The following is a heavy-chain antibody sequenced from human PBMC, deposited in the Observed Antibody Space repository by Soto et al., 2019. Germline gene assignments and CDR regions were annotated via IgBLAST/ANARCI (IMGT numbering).Heavy chain of an antibody. Sequence: SETLSLTCAVYGGSFSGYYWNWLRQPPGEGLEWIGKIDQSGSTNYNPSLKSRVTMSVDTSRSQFSLKLTSVTAADTAVYYCAKGSGSSAYSPFDYWGQGTLVTVSS. CDR1: GGSFSGYY. V-gene: IGHV4-34*01. CDR3: AKGSGSSAYSPFDY. CDR2: IDQSGST. D-gene: IGHD3-16*01. J-gene: IGHJ4*02.